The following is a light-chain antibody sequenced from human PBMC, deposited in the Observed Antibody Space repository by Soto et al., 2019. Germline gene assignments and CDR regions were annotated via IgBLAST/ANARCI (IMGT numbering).Light chain of an antibody. CDR3: QVWDSSSDHPHVV. J-gene: IGLJ2*01. CDR2: YDS. V-gene: IGLV3-21*04. CDR1: NIGSKS. Sequence: SYELTQPPSVSVAPGKTARITWGGNNIGSKSVHWYQQKPGQAPVLVIYYDSDRPSGIPERFSGSNSGNTATLTISRVEAGDEADYYCQVWDSSSDHPHVVFGGGTKVTVL.